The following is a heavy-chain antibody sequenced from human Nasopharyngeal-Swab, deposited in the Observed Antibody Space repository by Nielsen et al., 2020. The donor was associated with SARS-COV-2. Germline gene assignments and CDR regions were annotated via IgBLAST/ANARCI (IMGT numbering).Heavy chain of an antibody. CDR1: GFTFSSYA. CDR2: ISYDGSNK. J-gene: IGHJ3*02. V-gene: IGHV3-30*04. Sequence: GGSLRLSCAASGFTFSSYAMHWVRQAPGEGLEWVAVISYDGSNKYYADSVKGRFTISRDNSKNTLYLQMNSLRAEDTAVYYCARTLGSDDAFDIWGQGTMVTVSS. CDR3: ARTLGSDDAFDI. D-gene: IGHD7-27*01.